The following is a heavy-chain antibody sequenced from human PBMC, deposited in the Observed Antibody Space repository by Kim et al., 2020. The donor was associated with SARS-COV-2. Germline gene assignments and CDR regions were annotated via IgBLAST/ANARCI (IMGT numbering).Heavy chain of an antibody. V-gene: IGHV1-8*01. CDR2: MNPNSGNT. J-gene: IGHJ6*02. CDR1: GYTFTSYD. CDR3: ASKNQLSVDEVDTAMVPTWRYYGMDV. Sequence: ASVKVSCKASGYTFTSYDINWVRQATGQGLEWMGWMNPNSGNTGYAQKFQGRVTMTRNTSISTAYMELSSLRSEDTAVYYCASKNQLSVDEVDTAMVPTWRYYGMDVWGQGTTVTVSS. D-gene: IGHD5-18*01.